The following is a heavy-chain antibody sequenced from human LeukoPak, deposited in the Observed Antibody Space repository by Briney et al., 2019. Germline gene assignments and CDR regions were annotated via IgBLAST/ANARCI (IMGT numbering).Heavy chain of an antibody. J-gene: IGHJ5*02. V-gene: IGHV3-30-3*01. CDR3: ARAPRGRYCSSTSCLNWFDP. D-gene: IGHD2-2*01. CDR1: GFTFSSYA. CDR2: ISYDGSNK. Sequence: GRSLRLSCAASGFTFSSYAMHWVRQAPGKGLEWVAVISYDGSNKYYADSVKGRFTISRGNSKNTLYLQMNSLRAEDTAVYYCARAPRGRYCSSTSCLNWFDPWGQGTLVTVPS.